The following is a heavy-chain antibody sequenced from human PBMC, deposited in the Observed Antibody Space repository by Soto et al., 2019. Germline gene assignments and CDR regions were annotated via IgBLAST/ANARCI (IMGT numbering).Heavy chain of an antibody. Sequence: QVQLVESGGGVVQPGRSLRLSCAASGFTFSSYAMHWVRQAPGKGLEWVAVISYDGSNKYYADSVKGRFTISRDNSKNTLYLQMNSLRAEDTAVYYCAKDRANTVPGVRFDPWGRGTLVTVSS. D-gene: IGHD3-10*01. V-gene: IGHV3-30-3*01. CDR3: AKDRANTVPGVRFDP. J-gene: IGHJ5*02. CDR1: GFTFSSYA. CDR2: ISYDGSNK.